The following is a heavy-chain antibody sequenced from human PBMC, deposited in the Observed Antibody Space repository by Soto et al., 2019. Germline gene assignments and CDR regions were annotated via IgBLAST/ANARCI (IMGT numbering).Heavy chain of an antibody. D-gene: IGHD6-19*01. CDR2: ISAYNGNT. Sequence: ASVKVSCKASGYTFTSYGISWLRQSPGQGLEWMGWISAYNGNTNYAQKPQGRVTMTTDTSTSTAYMELRSLRSDDTAVYYCARDLVVAGPHYYYGMDVWGQGTTVTVSS. CDR3: ARDLVVAGPHYYYGMDV. J-gene: IGHJ6*02. CDR1: GYTFTSYG. V-gene: IGHV1-18*01.